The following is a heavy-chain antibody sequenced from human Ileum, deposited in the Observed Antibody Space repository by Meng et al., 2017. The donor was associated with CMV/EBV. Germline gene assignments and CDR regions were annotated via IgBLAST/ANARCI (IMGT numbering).Heavy chain of an antibody. CDR2: IYYSGSS. Sequence: SETLSLTCTVSGGSVSDSRYYWSWIRRPPGKALEWIGYIYYSGSSKYNPSLKSRVTISVDTSKNQFSLKLSSVTAADTAVYYCARVMSITIFGVVRFNGMDVWGQGTTVTVSS. CDR3: ARVMSITIFGVVRFNGMDV. J-gene: IGHJ6*02. V-gene: IGHV4-61*01. D-gene: IGHD3-3*01. CDR1: GGSVSDSRYY.